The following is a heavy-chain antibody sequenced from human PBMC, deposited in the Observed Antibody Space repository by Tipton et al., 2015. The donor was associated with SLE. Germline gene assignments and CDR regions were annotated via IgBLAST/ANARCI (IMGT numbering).Heavy chain of an antibody. J-gene: IGHJ4*02. CDR2: IYHSGTT. CDR3: ARVNNFYGSGSFDY. D-gene: IGHD3-10*01. V-gene: IGHV4-4*02. Sequence: TLSLTCAVSGGSINSYNWWTWVRQPPGKGLEWIGEIYHSGTTNYNPSLKSRITISLDKSNNHFSLRLSSLTAADTAVYYCARVNNFYGSGSFDYWGQGTLVTVSS. CDR1: GGSINSYNW.